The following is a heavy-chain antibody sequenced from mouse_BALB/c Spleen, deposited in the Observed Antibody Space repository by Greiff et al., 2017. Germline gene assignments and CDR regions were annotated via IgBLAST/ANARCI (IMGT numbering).Heavy chain of an antibody. CDR1: GSTFSSNG. CDR3: ARLVGNYYFDY. V-gene: IGHV5-6*02. D-gene: IGHD2-1*01. CDR2: IISGGSYT. Sequence: DVKLVELGGDLVKLGGSLKFPCAALGSTFSSNGLPWVRQTPDKRLEWVATIISGGSYTYFPDSVKGRFTISRDNAKNTLYLQMSSLKSEDTAMYYCARLVGNYYFDYWGQGTTLTVSS. J-gene: IGHJ2*01.